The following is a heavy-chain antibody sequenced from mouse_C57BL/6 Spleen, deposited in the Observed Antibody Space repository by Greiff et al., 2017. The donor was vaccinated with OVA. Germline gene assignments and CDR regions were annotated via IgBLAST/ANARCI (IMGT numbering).Heavy chain of an antibody. V-gene: IGHV5-6*01. D-gene: IGHD2-5*01. CDR2: ISSGGSYT. CDR1: GFTFSSYG. CDR3: ARHEGSNYLFAY. J-gene: IGHJ3*01. Sequence: EVQLVESGGDLVKPGGSLKLSCAASGFTFSSYGMSWVRQTPDKRLEWVATISSGGSYTYYPDSVKGRFTISRDNAKNTLYLQMSSLKSEDTAMYYCARHEGSNYLFAYWGQGTLVTVSA.